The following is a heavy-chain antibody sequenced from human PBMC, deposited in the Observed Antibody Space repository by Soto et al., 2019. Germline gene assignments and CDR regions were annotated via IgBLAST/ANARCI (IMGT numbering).Heavy chain of an antibody. V-gene: IGHV3-33*01. J-gene: IGHJ6*02. CDR1: GFTFSSYG. CDR2: IWYDGSNK. D-gene: IGHD5-18*01. Sequence: QVQLVESGGGVVQPGRSLRLSCAASGFTFSSYGMHWVRQAPGKGLEWVAVIWYDGSNKYYADSVKGRFTISRDNSKNTXCLQRNSLRAEDTAVYYRASDAGDTAMPSRGYGMDVWGQGTTVTVSS. CDR3: ASDAGDTAMPSRGYGMDV.